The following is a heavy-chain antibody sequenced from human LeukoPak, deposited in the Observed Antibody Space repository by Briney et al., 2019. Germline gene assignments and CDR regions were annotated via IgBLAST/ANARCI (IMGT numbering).Heavy chain of an antibody. D-gene: IGHD3-10*01. Sequence: GASVKVSCKASGYTFTGYYMHWVRQAPGQGLEWMGWINPNSGGTNYAQKFQGRVTMTRDTSISTAYMELSRLRSDDTAVYYCARDHLLEPYYMDVWGKGTTVTVSS. CDR2: INPNSGGT. CDR1: GYTFTGYY. CDR3: ARDHLLEPYYMDV. V-gene: IGHV1-2*02. J-gene: IGHJ6*03.